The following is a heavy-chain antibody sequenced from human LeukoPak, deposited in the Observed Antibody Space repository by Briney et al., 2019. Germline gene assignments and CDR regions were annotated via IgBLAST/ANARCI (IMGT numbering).Heavy chain of an antibody. CDR3: SRSLEY. J-gene: IGHJ4*02. CDR2: IWYDGNNK. CDR1: RFTFSNYG. Sequence: GGSLRLSCASSRFTFSNYGTHWVRQAPGKGLEWVAVIWYDGNNKYYADSVKGRFTISRDNSKNTLYLQMNSLRAEDTAVYYCSRSLEYLGQGALVTVSS. V-gene: IGHV3-33*01.